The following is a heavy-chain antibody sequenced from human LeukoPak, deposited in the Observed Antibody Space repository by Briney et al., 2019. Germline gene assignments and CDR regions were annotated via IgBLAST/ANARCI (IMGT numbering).Heavy chain of an antibody. CDR3: ARDLCMVRGVKDGMDV. Sequence: SETLSVTCTVSGGSISSSSYYWGWIRQPPGKGLEWIGSIYYSGSTYYNPSLKSRVTISVDTSKNQFSLKLSSVTAADTAVYYCARDLCMVRGVKDGMDVWGQGTTVTVSS. CDR1: GGSISSSSYY. V-gene: IGHV4-39*07. CDR2: IYYSGST. J-gene: IGHJ6*02. D-gene: IGHD3-10*01.